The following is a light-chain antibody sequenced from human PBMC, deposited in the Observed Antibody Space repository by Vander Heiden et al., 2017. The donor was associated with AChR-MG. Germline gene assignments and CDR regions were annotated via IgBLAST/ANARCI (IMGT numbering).Light chain of an antibody. Sequence: QSVLTQPPSASGTPGQRVTISCSGSSSNIGSNTVTWYQQLPGTAPKLLIYSNNQRPSGVPDRFSGSKSGTSASLAISGLQSEDEADYYCAAWDDSLNGVVFDGGTKLTVL. CDR1: SSNIGSNT. CDR3: AAWDDSLNGVV. CDR2: SNN. V-gene: IGLV1-44*01. J-gene: IGLJ2*01.